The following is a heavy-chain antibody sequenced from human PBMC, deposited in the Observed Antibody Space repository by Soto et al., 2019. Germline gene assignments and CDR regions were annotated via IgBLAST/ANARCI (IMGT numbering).Heavy chain of an antibody. D-gene: IGHD6-19*01. J-gene: IGHJ3*02. Sequence: ASVKVSCKTSGYTFTVNHIHWVRQAPGQGLEWMGWINVNSGGTNYAEKFQGRVTMTRDTSISTAYMELSRLTSDDTAVYYCARDRGGTGSLDAFDMWGQGTLVTVSS. CDR1: GYTFTVNH. CDR2: INVNSGGT. V-gene: IGHV1-2*02. CDR3: ARDRGGTGSLDAFDM.